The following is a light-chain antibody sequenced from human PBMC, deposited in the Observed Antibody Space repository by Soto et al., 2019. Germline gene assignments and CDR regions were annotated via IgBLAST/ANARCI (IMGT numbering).Light chain of an antibody. CDR3: SSYAGSNKSV. J-gene: IGLJ1*01. V-gene: IGLV2-8*01. CDR1: SSDVGSYNY. CDR2: EVS. Sequence: SVLTQPASVSGSPGQSITISCTGTSSDVGSYNYASWYQQHPGKAPKLMIYEVSKRPSGVPDRFSGSKSGNTASLTVSGLQPEDEADYYCSSYAGSNKSVFGTGTKVTVL.